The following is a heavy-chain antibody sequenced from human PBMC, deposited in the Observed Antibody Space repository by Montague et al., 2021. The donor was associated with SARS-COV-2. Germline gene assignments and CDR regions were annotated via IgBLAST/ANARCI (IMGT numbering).Heavy chain of an antibody. CDR3: ARDQGGYSYNDY. D-gene: IGHD5-18*01. V-gene: IGHV3-30-3*01. Sequence: SLRLSCAASGFTFTSYAMHWVRQAPGKGLEWVAVISFDGTNKYYPDSVKGRFTISRDNSKNTLYLPMHSVRPEDTAVYYCARDQGGYSYNDYWGQGTLVTVSS. CDR1: GFTFTSYA. CDR2: ISFDGTNK. J-gene: IGHJ4*02.